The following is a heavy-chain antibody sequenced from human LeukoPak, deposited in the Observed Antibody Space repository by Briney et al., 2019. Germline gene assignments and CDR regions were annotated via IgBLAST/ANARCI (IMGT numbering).Heavy chain of an antibody. J-gene: IGHJ4*02. Sequence: QTGGSLRLSCAASGFTFSNYAMSWVRQDPGKGLEWVSGISGSGGSTYHADSVKGRFTISRDNSKNTLYPQMDSLRAEDTAVYYCVREDTPATANYWGQGTLVTISS. D-gene: IGHD2-21*02. CDR2: ISGSGGST. V-gene: IGHV3-23*01. CDR1: GFTFSNYA. CDR3: VREDTPATANY.